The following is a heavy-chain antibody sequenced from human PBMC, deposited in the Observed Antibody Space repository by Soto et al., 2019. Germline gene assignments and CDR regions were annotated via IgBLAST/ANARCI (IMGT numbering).Heavy chain of an antibody. CDR3: THRRPWTSNWNSGWFDP. D-gene: IGHD1-20*01. CDR1: GFSLSASGVG. J-gene: IGHJ5*02. CDR2: IYWDDDK. Sequence: QITLKESGPTLVKPTQTLTLTCSFSGFSLSASGVGVGWIRQPPGKALEWLALIYWDDDKRYSPSLKSRLTITKDTSKSQVVLIMTNMDPVDTATYYCTHRRPWTSNWNSGWFDPWGQGTLVTVSS. V-gene: IGHV2-5*02.